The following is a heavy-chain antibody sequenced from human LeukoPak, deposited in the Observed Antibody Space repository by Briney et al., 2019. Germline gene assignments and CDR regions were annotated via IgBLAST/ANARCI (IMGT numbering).Heavy chain of an antibody. D-gene: IGHD3-10*01. Sequence: GTSVKVSCKASGFTFSTSVMHWVRQTRGQRREWIGWIVVGSGSTNYAQKFQGRVTLTRDMSTSTAYMELRSLRSDDTAVYYCARAPPWFGEFFDYWGQGTLVTVSS. V-gene: IGHV1-58*02. CDR1: GFTFSTSV. J-gene: IGHJ4*02. CDR2: IVVGSGST. CDR3: ARAPPWFGEFFDY.